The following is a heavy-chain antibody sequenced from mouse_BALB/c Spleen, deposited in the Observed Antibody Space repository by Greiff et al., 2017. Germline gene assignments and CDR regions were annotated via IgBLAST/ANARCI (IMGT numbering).Heavy chain of an antibody. V-gene: IGHV14-3*02. CDR1: GFNIKDTY. CDR2: IDPANGNT. CDR3: AREEGYDYFDD. D-gene: IGHD2-2*01. Sequence: EVQLQQSGAELVKPGASVKLSCTASGFNIKDTYLHWVKQRPEQGLEWIGRIDPANGNTKYDPKFQGKATITADTSSNTAYLQLSSLTSEDTAVYYCAREEGYDYFDDWGQGTTLTVSS. J-gene: IGHJ2*01.